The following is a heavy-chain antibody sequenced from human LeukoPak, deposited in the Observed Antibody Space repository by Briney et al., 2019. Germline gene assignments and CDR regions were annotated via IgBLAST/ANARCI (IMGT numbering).Heavy chain of an antibody. D-gene: IGHD3-10*01. CDR3: TTETYYYGSDNDY. Sequence: GGSLRLSCAVSGFTFSNAWMSWVRQAPGKGLEWVGRIKSKTDGGTTDYAAPVKGRFTISRDDSKNTLYLQMNSLKTEDTAVYYCTTETYYYGSDNDYWGQGTLVTVSS. V-gene: IGHV3-15*01. CDR1: GFTFSNAW. J-gene: IGHJ4*02. CDR2: IKSKTDGGTT.